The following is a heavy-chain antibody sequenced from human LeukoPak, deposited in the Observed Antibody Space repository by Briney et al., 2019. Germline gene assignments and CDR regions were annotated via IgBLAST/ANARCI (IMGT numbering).Heavy chain of an antibody. V-gene: IGHV1-2*02. CDR3: AKGRVVAGAKSLTYNWFDP. CDR1: GYTFTGYY. D-gene: IGHD6-19*01. CDR2: INPNSGGT. Sequence: ASVKVSCKASGYTFTGYYIHWVRQAPGQGLEWMGWINPNSGGTKYAQKFQGRVTMTRDTSISTAYMGLSRLRSDDTAVYYCAKGRVVAGAKSLTYNWFDPWGQGTLVTVSS. J-gene: IGHJ5*02.